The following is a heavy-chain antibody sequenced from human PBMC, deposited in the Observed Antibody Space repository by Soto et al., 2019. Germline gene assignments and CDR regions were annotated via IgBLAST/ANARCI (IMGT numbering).Heavy chain of an antibody. CDR3: ARVQNGDYVGFYYYYGMDV. CDR1: GGSISSGEYY. D-gene: IGHD4-17*01. J-gene: IGHJ6*02. CDR2: IYYSGST. V-gene: IGHV4-30-4*01. Sequence: SETLSLTCPVSGGSISSGEYYWSWIRQPPGKGLEWIGYIYYSGSTYYNPSLKSRVTISVDTSKNQFSLKLSSVTAADTAVYYCARVQNGDYVGFYYYYGMDVWGQGTTVT.